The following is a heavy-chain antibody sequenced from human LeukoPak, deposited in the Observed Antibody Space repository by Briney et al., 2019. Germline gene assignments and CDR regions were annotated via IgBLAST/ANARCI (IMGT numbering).Heavy chain of an antibody. V-gene: IGHV1-46*01. CDR1: GYTFTSYY. CDR3: AREPGGNYYFDY. D-gene: IGHD4-23*01. J-gene: IGHJ4*02. Sequence: ASVKVSCKASGYTFTSYYMHWVRQAPGQGLEWMGVISPSGSSTTYAQNFQGRVTMTTDTSTSTIYMDLSTLRSEDTAVYYCAREPGGNYYFDYWGQGTQVTVSS. CDR2: ISPSGSST.